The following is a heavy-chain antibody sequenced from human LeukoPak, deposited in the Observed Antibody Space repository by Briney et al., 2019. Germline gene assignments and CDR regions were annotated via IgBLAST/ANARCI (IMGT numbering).Heavy chain of an antibody. V-gene: IGHV3-30*04. J-gene: IGHJ4*02. CDR3: ARDPRITIFGVVTSYYFDY. Sequence: GGSLRLSCAAPGFTFSSYAMHWVRQAPGKGLEWVAVISYDGSNKYYADSVKGRFTISRDKSKNTLYLQMNSLRAEDTAVYYCARDPRITIFGVVTSYYFDYWGQGTLVTVSS. CDR1: GFTFSSYA. D-gene: IGHD3-3*01. CDR2: ISYDGSNK.